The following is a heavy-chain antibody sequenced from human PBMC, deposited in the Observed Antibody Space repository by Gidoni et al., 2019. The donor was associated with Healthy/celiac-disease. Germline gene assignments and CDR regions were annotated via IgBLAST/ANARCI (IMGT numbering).Heavy chain of an antibody. CDR2: ISGSGGST. V-gene: IGHV3-23*01. Sequence: EVQLLESGGGLVQPGGSLRLSCAASGFTFSSYAMSWVRQAPGKGLEWVSAISGSGGSTYYADSVKGRCTISRDNSKNTLYLQMNSLRAEDTAVYYCAKFEQLVYDYFDYWGQGTLVTVSS. CDR1: GFTFSSYA. J-gene: IGHJ4*02. D-gene: IGHD6-13*01. CDR3: AKFEQLVYDYFDY.